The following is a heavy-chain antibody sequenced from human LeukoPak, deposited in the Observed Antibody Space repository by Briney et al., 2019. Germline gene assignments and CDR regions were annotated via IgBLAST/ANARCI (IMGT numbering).Heavy chain of an antibody. D-gene: IGHD3-22*01. CDR2: FDPEDGET. CDR3: ARDYYDSSGKRNYYYYGMDV. V-gene: IGHV1-24*01. Sequence: ASVKVSCKVSGYTLTELSMHWVRQAPGKGLEWMGGFDPEDGETIYAQKFQGRVTMTEDTSTDTAYMELSSLRSEDTAVYYCARDYYDSSGKRNYYYYGMDVWGQGTTVTVSS. J-gene: IGHJ6*02. CDR1: GYTLTELS.